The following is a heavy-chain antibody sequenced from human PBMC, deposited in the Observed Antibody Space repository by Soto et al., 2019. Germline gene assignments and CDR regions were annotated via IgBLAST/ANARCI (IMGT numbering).Heavy chain of an antibody. CDR3: ARDQSRRIYGDYVFDY. Sequence: GGSLRLSCAASGFAFNSYNMNWVRLAPGKGLEWVSYISSSSSTIYYADSVKGRFTISRDNAKNSLYLQMNSLRAEDTAVYYCARDQSRRIYGDYVFDYWGQGTLVTVSS. J-gene: IGHJ4*02. CDR1: GFAFNSYN. D-gene: IGHD4-17*01. CDR2: ISSSSSTI. V-gene: IGHV3-48*01.